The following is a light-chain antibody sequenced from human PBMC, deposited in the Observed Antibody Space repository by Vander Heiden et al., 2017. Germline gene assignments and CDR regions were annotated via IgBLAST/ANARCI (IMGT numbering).Light chain of an antibody. CDR3: AAWDDRLNDYV. Sequence: QSVLTQPPSVSEAPRQRVTISCSGSSSNIGNNAVNWYQQVPGQAPKLLIYYDDLLPSGVSDRFSASKSGTSASLAITGLQSEDEADYYCAAWDDRLNDYVFGSGTKVTVL. CDR1: SSNIGNNA. J-gene: IGLJ1*01. CDR2: YDD. V-gene: IGLV1-36*01.